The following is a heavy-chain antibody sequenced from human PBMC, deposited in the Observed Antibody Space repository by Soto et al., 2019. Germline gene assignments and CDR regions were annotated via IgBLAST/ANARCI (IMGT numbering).Heavy chain of an antibody. CDR1: GGSISSYY. CDR3: ARDRQQLNWFDP. V-gene: IGHV4-59*12. CDR2: IYYSGST. D-gene: IGHD6-13*01. J-gene: IGHJ5*02. Sequence: SETLSLTCTVSGGSISSYYWSWIRQPPGKGLEWIGYIYYSGSTNYNPSLKSRVTISVDTSKNQFSLKLSSVTAEDTAVYYCARDRQQLNWFDPWGQGTLVTVSS.